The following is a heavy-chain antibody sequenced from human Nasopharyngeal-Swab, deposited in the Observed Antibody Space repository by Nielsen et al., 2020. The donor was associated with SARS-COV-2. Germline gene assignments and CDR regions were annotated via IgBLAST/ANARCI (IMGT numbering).Heavy chain of an antibody. V-gene: IGHV1-69*13. D-gene: IGHD6-13*01. Sequence: SVKVSCKASGGTFSSYAISWVRQAPGQGLEWMGGIIPIFGTANYAQKFQGRVTITADESTSTAYMELSSLRSEDTAVYYCASYSRTRYYRGGTWFDPWGQGTLVTVSS. CDR3: ASYSRTRYYRGGTWFDP. CDR1: GGTFSSYA. J-gene: IGHJ5*02. CDR2: IIPIFGTA.